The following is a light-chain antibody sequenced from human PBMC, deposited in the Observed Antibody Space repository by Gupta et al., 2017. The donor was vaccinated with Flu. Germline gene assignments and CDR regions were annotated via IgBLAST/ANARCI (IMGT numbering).Light chain of an antibody. CDR1: TAYIGAGCD. CDR3: PAYDSSLSAVV. CDR2: TDN. V-gene: IGLV1-40*01. Sequence: TISSCARTAYIGAGCDLHWYQQLPGTAPKLLIFTDNIRRSGVPDRFSVSKSGTSASLAITGLQAEDEADYYCPAYDSSLSAVVFGTGTKVTVL. J-gene: IGLJ1*01.